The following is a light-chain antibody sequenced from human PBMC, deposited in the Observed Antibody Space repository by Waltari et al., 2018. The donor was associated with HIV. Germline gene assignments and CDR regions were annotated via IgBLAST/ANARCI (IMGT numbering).Light chain of an antibody. V-gene: IGLV1-44*01. Sequence: QSVLTQPPSASGTPGQRVTISCSGSSSNIGSNTVNWYQQLPGTSPKILIYYNNQRPSGVPDRFSGSKSGTSASLAISGLQSEDEADYYCAAWDDSLMGVFGGGTRLTVL. CDR1: SSNIGSNT. CDR3: AAWDDSLMGV. CDR2: YNN. J-gene: IGLJ3*02.